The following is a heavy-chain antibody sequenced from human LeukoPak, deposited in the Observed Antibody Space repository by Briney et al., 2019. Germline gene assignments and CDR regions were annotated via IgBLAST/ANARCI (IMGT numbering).Heavy chain of an antibody. J-gene: IGHJ4*02. D-gene: IGHD2-15*01. Sequence: GGSLRLSCAASGFTFSSYGMHWVRQAPGKGVEWVAFIRYDGSNKYYADSVKGRFTISRDNSKNTLYLQMNSLRAEDTAVYYCAKDRGRAAPTPYYFDYWGQGTLVTVSS. CDR3: AKDRGRAAPTPYYFDY. CDR2: IRYDGSNK. V-gene: IGHV3-30*02. CDR1: GFTFSSYG.